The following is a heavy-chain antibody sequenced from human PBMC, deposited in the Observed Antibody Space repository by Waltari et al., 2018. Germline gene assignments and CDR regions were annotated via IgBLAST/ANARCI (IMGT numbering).Heavy chain of an antibody. D-gene: IGHD2-15*01. J-gene: IGHJ4*02. CDR2: IYYSGRT. Sequence: QLQLQESGPGLVKPSETLSLTCSVFGGSISSSSYCWGWIRQPPGKGLEWIGDIYYSGRTYYTPSLKRRVTISVDTSKNQFSLKLSSVTAADTAVYYCARRVGYCSGGSCYEYYFDYWGQGNMVTVFS. CDR3: ARRVGYCSGGSCYEYYFDY. CDR1: GGSISSSSYC. V-gene: IGHV4-39*01.